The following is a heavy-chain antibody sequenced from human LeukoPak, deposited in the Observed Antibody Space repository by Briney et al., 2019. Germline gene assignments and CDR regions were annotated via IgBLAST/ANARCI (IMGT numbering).Heavy chain of an antibody. CDR1: GFIFDHYG. J-gene: IGHJ6*02. Sequence: GGSLRLSCAASGFIFDHYGMYWVRQAPGKGLEWVSFTRYDGRDKYYADSVKGRFTISRDNSKNTLYLQMNSLRAEDTALYYCAKDILRGATTHYYYYGMDVWGQGTTVTVSS. D-gene: IGHD1-26*01. V-gene: IGHV3-30*02. CDR2: TRYDGRDK. CDR3: AKDILRGATTHYYYYGMDV.